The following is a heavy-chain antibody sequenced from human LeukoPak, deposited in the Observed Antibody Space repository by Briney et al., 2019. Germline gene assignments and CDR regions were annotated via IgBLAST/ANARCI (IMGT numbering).Heavy chain of an antibody. J-gene: IGHJ3*02. D-gene: IGHD4/OR15-4a*01. CDR2: IYYSGST. CDR1: GGSISSYY. Sequence: PSETLSLTCTVSGGSISSYYWSWIRQPPGKGLEWIGYIYYSGSTNYNPSLKSRVTISVDTSKNQFSLKLSSVTAADTAVYYYARETNYDAFDIWGQGTMVTVSS. V-gene: IGHV4-59*01. CDR3: ARETNYDAFDI.